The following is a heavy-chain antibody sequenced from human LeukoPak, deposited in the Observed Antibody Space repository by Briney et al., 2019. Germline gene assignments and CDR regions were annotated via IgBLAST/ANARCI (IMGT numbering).Heavy chain of an antibody. V-gene: IGHV3-30*18. Sequence: GGSLRLSCAASGFTFSSYGMHWVRQAPGKGLEWVAVISYDGSNKYYADSVKGRFTISGDNSKNTLYLQMNSLRAEDTAVYYCAKESARYSSGWSHFDYWGQGTLVTVSS. CDR1: GFTFSSYG. J-gene: IGHJ4*02. CDR3: AKESARYSSGWSHFDY. CDR2: ISYDGSNK. D-gene: IGHD6-19*01.